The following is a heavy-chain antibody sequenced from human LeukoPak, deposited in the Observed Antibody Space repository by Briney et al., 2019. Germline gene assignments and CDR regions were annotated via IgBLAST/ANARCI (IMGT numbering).Heavy chain of an antibody. CDR1: GGSISSSSYY. J-gene: IGHJ3*02. D-gene: IGHD2-2*01. V-gene: IGHV4-39*01. CDR2: SYYSGST. CDR3: ARHVPCSSTSCYGRGDAFDI. Sequence: SETLSLTCTVSGGSISSSSYYWGWIRQAPGKGLEWIGSSYYSGSTYYNPSLKSRVTISVDTSKNQFSLKLSSVTAADTAVYYCARHVPCSSTSCYGRGDAFDIWGQGTVVTVSS.